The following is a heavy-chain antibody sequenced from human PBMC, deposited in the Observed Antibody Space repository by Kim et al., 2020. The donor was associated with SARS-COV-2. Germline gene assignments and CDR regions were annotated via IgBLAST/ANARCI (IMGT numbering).Heavy chain of an antibody. CDR2: ISGSGGST. CDR3: AKVRHYYGSGSFDY. J-gene: IGHJ4*02. V-gene: IGHV3-23*01. Sequence: GGSLRLSCAASGFTFSSYAMSWVRQAPGKGLEWVSAISGSGGSTYYADSVKGRFTISRDNSKNTRYLQMNSLRAEDTAVYYCAKVRHYYGSGSFDYWGQGTLVTVSS. CDR1: GFTFSSYA. D-gene: IGHD3-10*01.